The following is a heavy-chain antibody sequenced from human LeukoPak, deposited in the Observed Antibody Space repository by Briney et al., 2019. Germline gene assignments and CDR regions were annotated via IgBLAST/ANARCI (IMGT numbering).Heavy chain of an antibody. Sequence: SETLSLTCTVSGGSISSSSYYWGWIRQPPGKGLEWIGSIYYSGSTYYNPSLKSRVTISVDTSKNQFSLKLSSVTAADTAVYYCASTGIKRGYYYYMDVWGKGTTVTVSS. CDR1: GGSISSSSYY. J-gene: IGHJ6*03. V-gene: IGHV4-39*01. CDR2: IYYSGST. CDR3: ASTGIKRGYYYYMDV. D-gene: IGHD3-10*01.